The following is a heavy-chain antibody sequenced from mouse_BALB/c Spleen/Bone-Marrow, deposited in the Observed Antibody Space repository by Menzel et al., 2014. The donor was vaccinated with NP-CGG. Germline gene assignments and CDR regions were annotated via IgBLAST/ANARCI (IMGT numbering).Heavy chain of an antibody. CDR3: ARQRGYAYAMDY. CDR2: ISSGGINT. CDR1: GFAFSGYD. V-gene: IGHV5-12-1*01. J-gene: IGHJ4*01. Sequence: EVMLVESGGGLVKPGGSLKLSCAASGFAFSGYDMSWVRQTPEKRLEWVAYISSGGINTYYPDSLKGRFTISRDNANNTLCLQMNSLKSEDTAMYYCARQRGYAYAMDYWGQGTSVTVSS. D-gene: IGHD2-2*01.